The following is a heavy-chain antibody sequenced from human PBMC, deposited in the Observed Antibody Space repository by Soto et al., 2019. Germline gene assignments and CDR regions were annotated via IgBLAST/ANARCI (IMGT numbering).Heavy chain of an antibody. D-gene: IGHD6-13*01. Sequence: QVQVVESGGGVVQSGGSLRLSCIASGYTLSSLGIHLVRQAPGKGLEWVAVMWYDGSLQYYSDSVRGRLTMSRDVSKNSVYVEMNSLRAEDTAVYYCARGAGSNHNHMDLWGRGTTVTVSS. CDR2: MWYDGSLQ. V-gene: IGHV3-33*03. CDR3: ARGAGSNHNHMDL. CDR1: GYTLSSLG. J-gene: IGHJ6*03.